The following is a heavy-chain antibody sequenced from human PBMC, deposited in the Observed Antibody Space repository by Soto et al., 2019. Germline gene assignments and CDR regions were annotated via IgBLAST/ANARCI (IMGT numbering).Heavy chain of an antibody. D-gene: IGHD5-12*01. Sequence: SETLSLTCTVSGGSISSGDYYWSWIRQPPGKGLEWIGYIYYSGSTYYNPSLKSRVTISVDTSKNQFSLKLSSVTAADTAVYYGARHGWPMTMATIGEHAFDIWGQGTMVTVSS. V-gene: IGHV4-30-4*01. J-gene: IGHJ3*02. CDR3: ARHGWPMTMATIGEHAFDI. CDR2: IYYSGST. CDR1: GGSISSGDYY.